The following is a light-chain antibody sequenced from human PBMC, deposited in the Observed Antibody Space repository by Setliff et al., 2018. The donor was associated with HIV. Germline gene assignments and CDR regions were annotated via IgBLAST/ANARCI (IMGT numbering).Light chain of an antibody. CDR3: QVWDSSSDHYV. CDR2: YDS. CDR1: NIGSKS. J-gene: IGLJ1*01. V-gene: IGLV3-21*04. Sequence: YELTQPPSVSVAPGKTARITCGGNNIGSKSVHWYQQKPGQAPVLVIYYDSDRPSGIPERFSGSNSGNTATLTISWVEAGDEADYYCQVWDSSSDHYVFGTGTKSPS.